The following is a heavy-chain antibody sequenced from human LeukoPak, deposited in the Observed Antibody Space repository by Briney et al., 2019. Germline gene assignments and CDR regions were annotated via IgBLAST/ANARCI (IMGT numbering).Heavy chain of an antibody. CDR3: AKVQYQLLNNWFDP. CDR1: GFTFGAYW. D-gene: IGHD2-2*01. CDR2: IRHDGSER. V-gene: IGHV3-7*01. Sequence: GGSLRLSCAASGFTFGAYWMTWVRQAPGKGLEWVANIRHDGSERYYVGSVKGRFTISRDNAKNSLYLQMNSLRAEDTAVYYCAKVQYQLLNNWFDPWGQGTLVTVSS. J-gene: IGHJ5*02.